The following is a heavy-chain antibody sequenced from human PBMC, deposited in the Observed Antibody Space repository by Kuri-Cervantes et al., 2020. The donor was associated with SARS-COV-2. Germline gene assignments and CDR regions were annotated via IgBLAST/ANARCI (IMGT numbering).Heavy chain of an antibody. CDR1: GFTVSSNY. CDR2: ISSGRRSI. D-gene: IGHD1-20*01. CDR3: VRGIVGPGYGITGSYLDS. V-gene: IGHV3-48*01. Sequence: GGSLRLSCAASGFTVSSNYMSWVRQSPGKGLEWVSYISSGRRSIYYTDAVKGRFTISRDNGKNSLFLQMNSLRAEDTAVYYCVRGIVGPGYGITGSYLDSWGQGVLVTVSS. J-gene: IGHJ4*02.